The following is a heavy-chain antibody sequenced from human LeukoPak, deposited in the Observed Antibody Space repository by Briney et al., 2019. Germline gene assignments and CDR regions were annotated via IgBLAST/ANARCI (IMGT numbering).Heavy chain of an antibody. D-gene: IGHD1-1*01. V-gene: IGHV3-74*01. CDR1: GFTFSSYW. Sequence: PGGSLRLACAASGFTFSSYWMHWVRHAPGKGLVWVSRINSDGSSTSYADSVKGRFTISRDNAKNTLYLQMNSLRAEDTAVYYCARVGHNWREFDYWGQGTLVTVSS. CDR2: INSDGSST. CDR3: ARVGHNWREFDY. J-gene: IGHJ4*02.